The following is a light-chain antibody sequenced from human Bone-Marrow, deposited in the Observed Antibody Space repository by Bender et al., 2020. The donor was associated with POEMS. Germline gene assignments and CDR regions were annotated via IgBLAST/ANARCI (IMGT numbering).Light chain of an antibody. J-gene: IGLJ3*02. CDR3: YSATDNSWV. Sequence: NELTQPSSVSVSPGQTARITCAGDVLARKFGRWLQQKPGQAPVLVIYKDNERPSGIPERFSGFSSGATVTLTISGAQVEDEADYYCYSATDNSWVFGGGTKLTVL. V-gene: IGLV3-27*01. CDR2: KDN. CDR1: VLARKF.